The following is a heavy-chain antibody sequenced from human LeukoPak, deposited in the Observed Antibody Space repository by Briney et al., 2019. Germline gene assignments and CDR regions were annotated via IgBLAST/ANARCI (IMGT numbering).Heavy chain of an antibody. Sequence: SETLSLTCTVSGYSISSGYYWGWIRQSPGKGLEWIGSIYHSGNSYYNPSLKSRVIISEDTSKNQFPLKLSSVTAADTAVYYCARVGIAAPLFDYWGQGTLVTVSS. J-gene: IGHJ4*02. V-gene: IGHV4-38-2*02. CDR1: GYSISSGYY. CDR2: IYHSGNS. CDR3: ARVGIAAPLFDY. D-gene: IGHD6-25*01.